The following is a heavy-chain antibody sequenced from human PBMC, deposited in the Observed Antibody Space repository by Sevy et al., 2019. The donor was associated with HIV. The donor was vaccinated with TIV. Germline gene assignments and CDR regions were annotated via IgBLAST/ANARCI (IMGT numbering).Heavy chain of an antibody. J-gene: IGHJ4*02. D-gene: IGHD3-9*01. Sequence: SETLSLTCTVSGDSISSSPYYWGWIRQAHGKGLEWIGSIYYSGSPYYNPPRKSRVTISVDTSKNQFSLRLSSVTAADTAVYYCARQVGQLRFFDWSPGYFDYWGQGTLVTVSS. CDR1: GDSISSSPYY. V-gene: IGHV4-39*01. CDR3: ARQVGQLRFFDWSPGYFDY. CDR2: IYYSGSP.